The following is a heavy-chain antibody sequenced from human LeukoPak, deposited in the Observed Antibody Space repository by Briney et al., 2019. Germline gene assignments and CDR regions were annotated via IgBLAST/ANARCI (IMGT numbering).Heavy chain of an antibody. D-gene: IGHD1-7*01. CDR3: ARGRNFVSDFYFDV. CDR2: ISHEGDS. V-gene: IGHV4-34*01. J-gene: IGHJ6*03. Sequence: SQTLSLTCAVYGVSLRGYYWSWIRQSPEKGLEWIGEISHEGDSIYNPSLKSRLALSVDMSKNQFSLNLRSVTAADTAVYYCARGRNFVSDFYFDVWGKGTTVIVSS. CDR1: GVSLRGYY.